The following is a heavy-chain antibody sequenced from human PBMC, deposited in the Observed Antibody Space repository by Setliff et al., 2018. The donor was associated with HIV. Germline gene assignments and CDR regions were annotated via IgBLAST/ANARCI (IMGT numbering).Heavy chain of an antibody. CDR2: IFYSGST. V-gene: IGHV4-59*01. J-gene: IGHJ4*02. CDR1: GGSISSYY. D-gene: IGHD1-1*01. CDR3: ASAGSGTRAPPRY. Sequence: SETLSLTFTVSGGSISSYYWSWIRQPPGEGLEWIGYIFYSGSTNYNPSLKSRVTISLDTSKNQFSLKLTSVTAADTAVYYCASAGSGTRAPPRYWGQGTLVTVSS.